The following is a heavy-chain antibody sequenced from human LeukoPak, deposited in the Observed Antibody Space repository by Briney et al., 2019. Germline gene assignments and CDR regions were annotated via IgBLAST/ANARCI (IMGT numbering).Heavy chain of an antibody. Sequence: PGGSLKLSCAASGFTFSSYAMSWVRQAPGKGLEWVSAISGSGGSTYYADSVKGRFTISRDNSKNTLYLQMNSLRAEDTAVYYCARDLPGYGDLDYWGQGTRVTVSS. CDR1: GFTFSSYA. CDR3: ARDLPGYGDLDY. D-gene: IGHD4-17*01. CDR2: ISGSGGST. J-gene: IGHJ4*02. V-gene: IGHV3-23*01.